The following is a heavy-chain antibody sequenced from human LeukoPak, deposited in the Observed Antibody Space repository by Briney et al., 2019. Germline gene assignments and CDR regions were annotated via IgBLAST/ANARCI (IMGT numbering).Heavy chain of an antibody. CDR2: INQDGSEK. V-gene: IGHV3-7*01. CDR1: AFTFSSYW. D-gene: IGHD3-10*01. J-gene: IGHJ6*02. Sequence: GRSLRLSCAASAFTFSSYWVSWVRQAPGKGLEWLANINQDGSEKYYVDSVKGRFTISIDNAKNSLYLKMNSLRAEDTVLYYCARDLRGLWFGDPYYYYGMDVWGQGTTVTVSS. CDR3: ARDLRGLWFGDPYYYYGMDV.